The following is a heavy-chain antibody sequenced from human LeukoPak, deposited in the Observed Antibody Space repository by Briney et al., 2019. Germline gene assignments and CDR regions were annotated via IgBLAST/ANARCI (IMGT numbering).Heavy chain of an antibody. J-gene: IGHJ6*02. Sequence: GAPVKVSCKASGYTFTGYYMHWVRQAPGQGLEWMGRINPNSGGTNYAQKFQGRVTMTRDTSISTAYMELSRLRSDDTAVYYCAITPTYYDILTGYYEYGMDVWGQGTTVTVSS. CDR1: GYTFTGYY. V-gene: IGHV1-2*06. CDR3: AITPTYYDILTGYYEYGMDV. CDR2: INPNSGGT. D-gene: IGHD3-9*01.